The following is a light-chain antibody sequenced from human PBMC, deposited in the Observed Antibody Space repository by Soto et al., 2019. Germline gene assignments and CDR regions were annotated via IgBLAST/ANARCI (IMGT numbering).Light chain of an antibody. J-gene: IGLJ2*01. CDR3: SAWDDSPSAHVV. Sequence: QSVLTQPPSASGTPGQRVTISCSGSGSNVESNFVSWYQQLPGTAPKLLIYRTNQRPSGVPDRFSGSKSATSASLAIIGLRSDDEADYYCSAWDDSPSAHVVFGGGTKLTVL. CDR2: RTN. V-gene: IGLV1-47*01. CDR1: GSNVESNF.